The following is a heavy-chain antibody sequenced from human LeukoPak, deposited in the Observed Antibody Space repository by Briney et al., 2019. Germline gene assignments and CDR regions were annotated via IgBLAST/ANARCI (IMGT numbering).Heavy chain of an antibody. CDR1: GYTFIGFY. CDR2: INPNGGGT. CDR3: ARDQRQQLILGWLDP. Sequence: SVKVSCKTSGYTFIGFYIHWVRQAPGQGLEWMGWINPNGGGTHYAQKFQGRVTMTRDTSVTTAYMELSSLTSDDTAVYYCARDQRQQLILGWLDPWGQGTLVTVSS. D-gene: IGHD6-13*01. V-gene: IGHV1-2*02. J-gene: IGHJ5*02.